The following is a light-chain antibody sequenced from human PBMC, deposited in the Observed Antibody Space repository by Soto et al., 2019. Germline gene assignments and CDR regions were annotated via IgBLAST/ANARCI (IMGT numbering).Light chain of an antibody. CDR1: SGSVSTNYY. J-gene: IGLJ7*01. CDR3: VLYMGSVPV. CDR2: RTN. Sequence: QTVVTQEPSFSVSPGGTVTLTCGLSSGSVSTNYYPSWYQQTPGQAPRTLIYRTNTRSSGVPHRFSGSILGNKAALTISGAQADDESDYYCVLYMGSVPVFGGGTQLTVL. V-gene: IGLV8-61*01.